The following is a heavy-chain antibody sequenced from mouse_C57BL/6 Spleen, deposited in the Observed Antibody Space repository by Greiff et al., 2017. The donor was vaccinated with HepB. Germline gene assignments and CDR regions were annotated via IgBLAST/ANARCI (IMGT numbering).Heavy chain of an antibody. V-gene: IGHV2-9-1*01. D-gene: IGHD2-4*01. J-gene: IGHJ4*01. CDR3: ARKMDYDRGYYAMDY. CDR2: IWTGGGT. CDR1: GFSLTSYA. Sequence: VQLQQSGPGLVAPSQSLSITCTVSGFSLTSYAISWVRQPPGKGLEWLGVIWTGGGTNYNSALKSSLSISKDNSKSQVFLKMNSLQTDDTARYYCARKMDYDRGYYAMDYWGQGTSVTVSS.